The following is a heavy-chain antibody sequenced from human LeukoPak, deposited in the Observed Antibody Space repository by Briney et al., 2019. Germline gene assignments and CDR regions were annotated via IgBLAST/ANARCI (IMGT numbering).Heavy chain of an antibody. CDR3: ARNILFAFDI. CDR2: IWYDGSNK. CDR1: GFTFSSYG. D-gene: IGHD2/OR15-2a*01. V-gene: IGHV3-33*01. J-gene: IGHJ3*02. Sequence: GGSLRLSCAASGFTFSSYGMHWVRQAPGKGLEWVAVIWYDGSNKYYADPVKGRFTISRDNSKNTLYLQVNSLRAEDTAMYYCARNILFAFDIWGQGTMVTVSS.